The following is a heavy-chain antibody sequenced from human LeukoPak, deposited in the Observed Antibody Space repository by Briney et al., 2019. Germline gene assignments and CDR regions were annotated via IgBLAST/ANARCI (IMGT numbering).Heavy chain of an antibody. J-gene: IGHJ6*03. V-gene: IGHV1-69*05. CDR3: ARAPIWELDYYYYMDV. CDR2: IIPIFGTA. CDR1: GGTFSSYA. Sequence: SVKVSCKASGGTFSSYAISWVRQAPGQGLEWMGGIIPIFGTANYAQKFQGRVTITTDESTSTAYMELRSLRSDDTAVYYCARAPIWELDYYYYMDVWGKGTTVTVSS. D-gene: IGHD1-26*01.